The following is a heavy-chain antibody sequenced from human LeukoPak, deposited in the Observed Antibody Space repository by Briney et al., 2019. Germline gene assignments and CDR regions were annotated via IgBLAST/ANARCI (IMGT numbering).Heavy chain of an antibody. D-gene: IGHD4-23*01. CDR1: GYTFTSYD. CDR3: AGEDYGGNSFDY. J-gene: IGHJ4*02. CDR2: MNPNSGNT. Sequence: ASVKVSCKASGYTFTSYDINWVRQATGQGLEWMGWMNPNSGNTGYAQKFQGRVTMTRNTSISTAYMELSSLRSEDTAVYYCAGEDYGGNSFDYWGQGTLVTVSS. V-gene: IGHV1-8*01.